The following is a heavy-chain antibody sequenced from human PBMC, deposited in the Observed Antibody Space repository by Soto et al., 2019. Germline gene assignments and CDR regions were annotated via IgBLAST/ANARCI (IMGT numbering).Heavy chain of an antibody. J-gene: IGHJ4*02. CDR1: GFTFSSYA. Sequence: QPGGSLRLSCAASGFTFSSYAMSWVRQAPGKGLEWVSAISGSGGSTYYADSVKGRFTISRDNSKNTLYLQMNSLRAEDTAVYYCAKDTEARYAPLTLFDYWGQGTLVTVSS. V-gene: IGHV3-23*01. CDR2: ISGSGGST. D-gene: IGHD3-9*01. CDR3: AKDTEARYAPLTLFDY.